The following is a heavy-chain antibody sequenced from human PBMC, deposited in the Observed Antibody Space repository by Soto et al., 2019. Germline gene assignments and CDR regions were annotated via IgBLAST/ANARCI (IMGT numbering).Heavy chain of an antibody. CDR2: IIPIFGTA. J-gene: IGHJ6*02. CDR3: ARGPVVPAAMGVGYYYGMDV. V-gene: IGHV1-69*13. Sequence: QVQLVQSGAEVKKPGASVKVSCKASGYTFTSYGISWVRQAPGQGLEWMGGIIPIFGTANYAQKFQGRVTITADESTSTAYMELSSLRSEDTAVYYCARGPVVPAAMGVGYYYGMDVWGQGTTVTVSS. D-gene: IGHD2-2*01. CDR1: GYTFTSYG.